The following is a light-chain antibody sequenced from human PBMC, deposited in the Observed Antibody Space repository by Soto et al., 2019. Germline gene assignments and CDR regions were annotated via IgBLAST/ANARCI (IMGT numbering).Light chain of an antibody. V-gene: IGKV3-20*01. CDR2: GAS. Sequence: EIVLTQSPGTLSLSPGERATLSCRASQSVSSSYLAWYQQKPGQAPRLLSYGASSRATGIPDRFSGSGSGTDFTLTIRRLEPEDFAVYYCQQYGSSPGTFGQGTKVEIK. CDR1: QSVSSSY. CDR3: QQYGSSPGT. J-gene: IGKJ1*01.